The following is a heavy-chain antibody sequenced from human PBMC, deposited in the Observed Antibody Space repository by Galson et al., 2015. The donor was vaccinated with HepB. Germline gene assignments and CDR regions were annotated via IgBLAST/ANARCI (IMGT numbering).Heavy chain of an antibody. J-gene: IGHJ4*02. V-gene: IGHV3-30*03. CDR1: GFTFSSYG. Sequence: SLRLSCAVSGFTFSSYGMHWVRQAPGKGLEWVAVISYDGSSKYYADSVKGRFTISRDNSKNTLFLQMNGLRAEGTAVYYCAPRGLIWGQGTLVTVSS. CDR2: ISYDGSSK. D-gene: IGHD3-10*01. CDR3: APRGLI.